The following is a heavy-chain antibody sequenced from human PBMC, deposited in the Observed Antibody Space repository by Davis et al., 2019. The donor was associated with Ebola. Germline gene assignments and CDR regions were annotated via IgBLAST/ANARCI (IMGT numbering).Heavy chain of an antibody. Sequence: GESLKISCSASGFTFSSYAMHWVRQAPGKGLEYVSAISSNGGSTYYADSVKGRFTISRDSSDNTLYLQMNSLRGEDTAVYYCAAALAVTGHLYFDYWGQGTLVTVSS. V-gene: IGHV3-64*04. CDR1: GFTFSSYA. D-gene: IGHD6-19*01. CDR2: ISSNGGST. CDR3: AAALAVTGHLYFDY. J-gene: IGHJ4*02.